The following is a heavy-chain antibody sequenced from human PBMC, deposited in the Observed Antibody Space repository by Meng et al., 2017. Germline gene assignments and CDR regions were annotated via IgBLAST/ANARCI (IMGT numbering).Heavy chain of an antibody. Sequence: SETLSLTCAAYGGSFSGYYWTWIRQPPGKELEWIGEINHSGSTNYNPSLKSRVTISVDTSKNQFSLKLNSVTAADTAVYYCARVIYSSSWYKGAFDIWGQGTMVTVSS. V-gene: IGHV4-34*01. D-gene: IGHD6-13*01. J-gene: IGHJ3*02. CDR1: GGSFSGYY. CDR2: INHSGST. CDR3: ARVIYSSSWYKGAFDI.